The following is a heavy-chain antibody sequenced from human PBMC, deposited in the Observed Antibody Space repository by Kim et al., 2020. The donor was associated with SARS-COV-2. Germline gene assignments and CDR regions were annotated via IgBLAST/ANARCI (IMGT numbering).Heavy chain of an antibody. D-gene: IGHD6-13*01. CDR2: ISGSGGST. Sequence: GGSLRLSCAASGFTFSSYAMSWVRQAPGKGLEWVSAISGSGGSTYYADSVKGRFTISRDNSKNTLYLQMNSLRAEDTAVYYCAKDFVPAYSSSWYPNAYFDYWGQGTLVTVSS. CDR3: AKDFVPAYSSSWYPNAYFDY. CDR1: GFTFSSYA. V-gene: IGHV3-23*01. J-gene: IGHJ4*02.